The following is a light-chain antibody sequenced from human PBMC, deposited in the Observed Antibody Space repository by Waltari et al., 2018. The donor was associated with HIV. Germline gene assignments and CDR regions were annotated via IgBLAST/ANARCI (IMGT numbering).Light chain of an antibody. Sequence: SYELTQPPSVSVSPGQTASISCSGDKLGDKYASWYQQRPGQSPIVVIHQDTKRPSGIPARFSGANSGNTATLTVSGTQAMDEADYYCQAWDSNTVVFGGGTKLTVL. CDR1: KLGDKY. CDR3: QAWDSNTVV. V-gene: IGLV3-1*01. J-gene: IGLJ2*01. CDR2: QDT.